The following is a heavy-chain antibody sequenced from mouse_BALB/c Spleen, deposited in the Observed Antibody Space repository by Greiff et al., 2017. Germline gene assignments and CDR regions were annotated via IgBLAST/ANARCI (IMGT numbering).Heavy chain of an antibody. D-gene: IGHD1-1*01. CDR3: ARGVVAIYYAMDY. Sequence: VQLKESGPGLVKPSQSLSLTCTVTGYSITSDYAWNWIRQFPGNKLEWMDYISYSGSTSYNPSLKSRISITRDTSKNQFFLQLNSVTTEDTATYYCARGVVAIYYAMDYWGQGTSVTVSS. CDR2: ISYSGST. J-gene: IGHJ4*01. V-gene: IGHV3-2*02. CDR1: GYSITSDYA.